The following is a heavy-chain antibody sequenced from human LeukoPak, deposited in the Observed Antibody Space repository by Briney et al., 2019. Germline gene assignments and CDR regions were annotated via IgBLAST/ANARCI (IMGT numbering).Heavy chain of an antibody. V-gene: IGHV3-7*01. CDR3: AREDGYCSGGNCYSYFDS. D-gene: IGHD2-15*01. J-gene: IGHJ4*02. CDR2: IKKTGSET. Sequence: PGGSLRLSCVASGFSFGAEPMNWVRQAPGKGLEWVAYIKKTGSETYYVDSVKGRFTITRDNARNSLFLQMNSLRAEDTAVYYCAREDGYCSGGNCYSYFDSWGQGTLVTVSS. CDR1: GFSFGAEP.